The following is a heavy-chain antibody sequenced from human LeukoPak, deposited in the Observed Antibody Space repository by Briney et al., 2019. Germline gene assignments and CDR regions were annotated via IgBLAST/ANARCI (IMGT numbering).Heavy chain of an antibody. CDR3: AIWGGGYFPSYYYYYMDV. V-gene: IGHV4-39*01. Sequence: SETLSLTCTVSGGSISSSSYYWGWIRQPPGKGLEWIGSIYYSGSTYYNPSLKSRVTISVDTSKNQFSLKLSSVTAADTAVYYCAIWGGGYFPSYYYYYMDVWGKGTTVTVSS. CDR1: GGSISSSSYY. CDR2: IYYSGST. J-gene: IGHJ6*03. D-gene: IGHD3-22*01.